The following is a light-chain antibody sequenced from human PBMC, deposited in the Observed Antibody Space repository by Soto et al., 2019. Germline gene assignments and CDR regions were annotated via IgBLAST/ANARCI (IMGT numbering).Light chain of an antibody. CDR1: SSNIGSNA. V-gene: IGLV1-44*01. Sequence: SSLTQPPSASGTPGQRVTISCSRSSSNIGSNAVAWYQQLPGTAPKLLIYSNNQRPSGVPDRFSGSKSGTSASLAISGLQSEDEADYYCAAWDDSLNCYVFGTGTKVTVL. J-gene: IGLJ1*01. CDR3: AAWDDSLNCYV. CDR2: SNN.